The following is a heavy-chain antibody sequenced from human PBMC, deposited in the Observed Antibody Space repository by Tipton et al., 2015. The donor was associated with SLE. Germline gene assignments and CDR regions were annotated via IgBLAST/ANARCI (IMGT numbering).Heavy chain of an antibody. V-gene: IGHV4-59*12. CDR3: ARDPGIAAAGRWFDP. Sequence: TLSLTCNVSGQSIRSSYWSWIRQPPGKGLEWIGYIYSSGSTNSNPSLKSRVTISVDTSKNQFSLKLSSVTAADTAVYYCARDPGIAAAGRWFDPWGQGTLVTVSS. CDR2: IYSSGST. J-gene: IGHJ5*02. CDR1: GQSIRSSY. D-gene: IGHD6-13*01.